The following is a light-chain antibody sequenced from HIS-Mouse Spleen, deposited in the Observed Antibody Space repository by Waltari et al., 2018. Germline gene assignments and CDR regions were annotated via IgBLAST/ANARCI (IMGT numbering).Light chain of an antibody. CDR1: SSDVGGYNY. Sequence: QSALTQPRSVSGSPVQSVTISCTGTSSDVGGYNYVSWDHKHPGKAPKLMIYDVSKRRAEVPDRFSGSKSGNTASLTISGLQAEDEADYYCCSYAGSYTVVFGGGTKLTVL. CDR2: DVS. CDR3: CSYAGSYTVV. J-gene: IGLJ2*01. V-gene: IGLV2-11*01.